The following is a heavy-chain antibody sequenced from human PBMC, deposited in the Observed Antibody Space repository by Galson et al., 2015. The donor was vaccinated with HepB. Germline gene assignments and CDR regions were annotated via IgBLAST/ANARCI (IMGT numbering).Heavy chain of an antibody. J-gene: IGHJ4*02. D-gene: IGHD7-27*01. CDR3: ARITWSSGDPYYFDY. Sequence: PALVKPTQTLTLTCTVSGFSLSTSGMCVSWIRQPPGKALEWLALIDWDDDKCYSASLKTRLTISKDTSKNQAVLTMTNMDPVDTATYYCARITWSSGDPYYFDYWGQGSRVTVSS. CDR2: IDWDDDK. V-gene: IGHV2-70*01. CDR1: GFSLSTSGMC.